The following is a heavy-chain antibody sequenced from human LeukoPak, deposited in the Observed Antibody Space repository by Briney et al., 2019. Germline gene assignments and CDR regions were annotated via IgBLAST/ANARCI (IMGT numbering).Heavy chain of an antibody. J-gene: IGHJ4*02. D-gene: IGHD1-26*01. Sequence: GGSLRLSCVGSGFSFSNSLMSWVRQAPGKGPEWVANINQDSSEKSYVDSVKGRFSISRDNAKSSVFLQMNSLRADDTALYYCARNLRGTHYPIFYYWGQGTLVTVSS. CDR3: ARNLRGTHYPIFYY. CDR2: INQDSSEK. CDR1: GFSFSNSL. V-gene: IGHV3-7*01.